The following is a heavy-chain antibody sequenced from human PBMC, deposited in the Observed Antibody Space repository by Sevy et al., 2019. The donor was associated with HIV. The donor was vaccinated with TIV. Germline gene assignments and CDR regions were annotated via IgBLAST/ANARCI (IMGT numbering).Heavy chain of an antibody. CDR3: AKLSTYYDFWSGYSPSAGADY. Sequence: GGSLRLSCAASGFTFSSYAMSWVRQAPGKGLEWVSAISGSGGSTYYADSVKGRFTISRDNSENTLYLQMNSLRAEDTAVYYCAKLSTYYDFWSGYSPSAGADYWGQGTLVTVSS. CDR2: ISGSGGST. V-gene: IGHV3-23*01. D-gene: IGHD3-3*01. J-gene: IGHJ4*02. CDR1: GFTFSSYA.